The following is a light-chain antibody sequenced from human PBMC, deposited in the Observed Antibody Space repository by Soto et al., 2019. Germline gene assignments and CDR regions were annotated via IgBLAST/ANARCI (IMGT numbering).Light chain of an antibody. J-gene: IGKJ4*01. V-gene: IGKV3-20*01. Sequence: EIVLTQSPGTLSLSPGKRDTLSCRASQSVSSCYLAWYQQEPGQAPRLLIYGASSRATGIPDRFSGSGSGTDFTFTISRLEPEDFAVYYCQQYGSSPLTFGGGTKVDIK. CDR1: QSVSSCY. CDR2: GAS. CDR3: QQYGSSPLT.